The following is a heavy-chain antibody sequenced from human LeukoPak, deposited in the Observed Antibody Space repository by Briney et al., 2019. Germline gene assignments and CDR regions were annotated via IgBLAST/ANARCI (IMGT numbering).Heavy chain of an antibody. CDR3: ARDRGITMVRGFDY. J-gene: IGHJ4*02. Sequence: GGSLRLSCAASGFTFTTYSMNWVRQAPGKGLEWISYISSSSSTIYYADSVKGRFTISRDNAKNSLYLQMNSLRAEDTAVYYCARDRGITMVRGFDYWGQGTLVTVSS. V-gene: IGHV3-48*04. CDR2: ISSSSSTI. CDR1: GFTFTTYS. D-gene: IGHD3-10*01.